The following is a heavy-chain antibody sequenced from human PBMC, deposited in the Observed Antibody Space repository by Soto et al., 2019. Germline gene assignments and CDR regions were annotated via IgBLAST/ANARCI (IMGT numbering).Heavy chain of an antibody. CDR2: IWYDGSNK. CDR1: GFTFSSYG. CDR3: ARGSPRNTDFDY. Sequence: QVQLVESGGGVVQPGRSLRLSCAASGFTFSSYGMYWVRQAPGKGLEWVAVIWYDGSNKYYADSVKGRFTISRDNSKNTLYLQMNSLRAEDTAVYYCARGSPRNTDFDYWGQGTLVTVSS. J-gene: IGHJ4*02. V-gene: IGHV3-33*01. D-gene: IGHD1-1*01.